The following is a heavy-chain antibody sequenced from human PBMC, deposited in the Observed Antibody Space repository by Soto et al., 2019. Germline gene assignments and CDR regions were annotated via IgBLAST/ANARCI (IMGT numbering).Heavy chain of an antibody. CDR1: GGSFSGYY. CDR2: INHSGST. J-gene: IGHJ4*02. Sequence: QVQLQQWGAGLLKPSETLSLTCAVYGGSFSGYYWSWIRQPPGKGLEWIGEINHSGSTNYNPSLKSRVTISVDTSKNQFSLKLSSVTAADTAVYYCAREKPIVVVPAARMLGGRLFDYWGQGTLVTVSS. CDR3: AREKPIVVVPAARMLGGRLFDY. V-gene: IGHV4-34*01. D-gene: IGHD2-2*01.